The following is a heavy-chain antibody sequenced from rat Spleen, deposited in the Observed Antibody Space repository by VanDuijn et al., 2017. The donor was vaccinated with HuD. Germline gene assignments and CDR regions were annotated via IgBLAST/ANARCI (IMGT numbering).Heavy chain of an antibody. CDR3: SRTMGITYDYFHY. Sequence: EVQLVESDGGLVQPGRSLKLSCAASGFTFSDYYMAWVRQAPTKGLEWVASISTGGGNTYYRDSVKGRFTISRDNAKSTLYLQMDSLRSEDTATYYCSRTMGITYDYFHYWGQGVMVTVSS. J-gene: IGHJ2*01. CDR1: GFTFSDYY. CDR2: ISTGGGNT. V-gene: IGHV5-25*01. D-gene: IGHD1-9*01.